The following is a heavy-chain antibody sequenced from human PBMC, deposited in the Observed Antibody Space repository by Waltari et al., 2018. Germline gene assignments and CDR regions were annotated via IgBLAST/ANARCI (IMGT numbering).Heavy chain of an antibody. J-gene: IGHJ4*02. V-gene: IGHV3-23*01. CDR3: AKDHASSGWPTFDS. CDR1: GFSIGSSA. CDR2: ITRQATT. Sequence: EVQFLESGGDLVQPGGSLRLSFAASGFSIGSSAMSWVRQAPGKGPEWVASITRQATTYYAGSVRGRFAISRDESDNKLYLQMSGLRAEDTAMYYCAKDHASSGWPTFDSWGQGTQVTVSS. D-gene: IGHD6-19*01.